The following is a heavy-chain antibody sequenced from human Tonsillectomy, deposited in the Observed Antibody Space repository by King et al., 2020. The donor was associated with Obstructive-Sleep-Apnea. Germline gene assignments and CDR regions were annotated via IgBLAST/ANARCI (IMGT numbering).Heavy chain of an antibody. Sequence: QLVQSGAEVKKPGSAVKVSCKASGGSLSNYAVSWGLQAPGQGLEWMGGIIPLFGIANYAPSFQDRGTITADESTSPAYLELSSLRSGDTAIYYCARAGTVTHNHHFGMDVWGQGTTVTVS. V-gene: IGHV1-69*01. CDR2: IIPLFGIA. CDR1: GGSLSNYA. CDR3: ARAGTVTHNHHFGMDV. D-gene: IGHD4-17*01. J-gene: IGHJ6*02.